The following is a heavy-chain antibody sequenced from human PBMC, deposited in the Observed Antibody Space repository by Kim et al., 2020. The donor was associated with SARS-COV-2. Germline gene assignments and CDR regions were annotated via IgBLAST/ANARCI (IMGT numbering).Heavy chain of an antibody. D-gene: IGHD3-3*01. Sequence: GGSLRLSCAASGFTFSSYWMSWVRQAPGRGLEWVANIKQDGSEKYYVDSVKGRFTISRDNAKNSLYLQMNSLRAEDTAVYYCARDHVLRFLGDAFDIWGQGTMVTVSS. V-gene: IGHV3-7*01. J-gene: IGHJ3*02. CDR3: ARDHVLRFLGDAFDI. CDR2: IKQDGSEK. CDR1: GFTFSSYW.